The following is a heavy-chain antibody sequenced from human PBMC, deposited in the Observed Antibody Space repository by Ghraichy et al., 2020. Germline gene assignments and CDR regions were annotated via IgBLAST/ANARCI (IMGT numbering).Heavy chain of an antibody. J-gene: IGHJ4*02. CDR3: ARGEWEPRPFHY. Sequence: LSLTCAASGFTFSSYSMNWVRQAPGKGLEWVSSVSTTSSYIYYADSVKGRFTISRDNAKNSLYLQMNSLRAEDTAVYFCARGEWEPRPFHYWGQGTLVTVSS. CDR1: GFTFSSYS. CDR2: VSTTSSYI. V-gene: IGHV3-21*01. D-gene: IGHD1-26*01.